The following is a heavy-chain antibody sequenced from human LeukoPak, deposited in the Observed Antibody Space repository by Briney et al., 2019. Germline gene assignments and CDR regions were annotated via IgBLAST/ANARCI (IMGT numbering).Heavy chain of an antibody. J-gene: IGHJ4*02. CDR3: ARHNHDWGWDF. CDR2: IWPDGTIQ. D-gene: IGHD2-8*02. CDR1: XFIFSYYG. V-gene: IGHV3-33*01. Sequence: GXXLXLSCXXSXFIFSYYGMHWVRQAPGKGLEWLAVIWPDGTIQYYADPVKGRFTISRDNSKNTLYLQLTGLRADDSAVYYCARHNHDWGWDFWGQ.